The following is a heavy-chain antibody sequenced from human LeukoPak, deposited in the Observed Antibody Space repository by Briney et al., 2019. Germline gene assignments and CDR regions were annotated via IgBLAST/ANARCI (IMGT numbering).Heavy chain of an antibody. CDR3: AKESTLAGTSGWFDP. CDR1: GFTFSSYA. D-gene: IGHD1-1*01. Sequence: PGGSLRLSCGASGFTFSSYAMHWVRQAPGKGLEWVAVISYDGSDKYYADSVKGRFTISRDNSKNTLYLQMNSLRAEDTAVYYCAKESTLAGTSGWFDPWGQGTLVTVSS. CDR2: ISYDGSDK. J-gene: IGHJ5*02. V-gene: IGHV3-33*05.